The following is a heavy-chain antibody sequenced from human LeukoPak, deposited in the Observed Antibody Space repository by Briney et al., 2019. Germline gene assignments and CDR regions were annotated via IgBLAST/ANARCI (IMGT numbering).Heavy chain of an antibody. CDR3: ARERSMVRGVSWFDP. D-gene: IGHD3-10*01. CDR1: GGSISNHY. V-gene: IGHV4-59*11. CDR2: IYYSGSP. J-gene: IGHJ5*02. Sequence: PSETLSLTCTVSGGSISNHYWSWIRQPPGKGLEWIGYIYYSGSPNYNPSLKSRVTISVDTSKNQFSLKLSSVTAADTAVYYCARERSMVRGVSWFDPWGQGTLVTVSS.